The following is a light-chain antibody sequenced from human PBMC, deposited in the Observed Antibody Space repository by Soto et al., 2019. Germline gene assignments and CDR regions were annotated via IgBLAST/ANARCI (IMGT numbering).Light chain of an antibody. V-gene: IGKV1-39*01. CDR3: QQRSTWPRLT. CDR2: AAS. CDR1: QSISSY. J-gene: IGKJ4*01. Sequence: DIQMTQSPSSLSASVGDRVTITCRASQSISSYVNWYQQKPGKAPQLLIYAASSLQSGVPSRFSGGGSGTDFTLTISSLQPEDFAVYYCQQRSTWPRLTFGGGTKVEIK.